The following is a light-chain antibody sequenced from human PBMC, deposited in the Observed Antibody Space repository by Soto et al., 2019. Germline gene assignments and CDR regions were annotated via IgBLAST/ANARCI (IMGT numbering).Light chain of an antibody. CDR2: AAS. J-gene: IGKJ1*01. V-gene: IGKV1-39*01. Sequence: IQLTQSPSSLSASVGDRVTITCRASQGISSYLAWYQQKPGKAPKLLIYAASTLQSGVPSRFSGSGSGTDFTLTISSLQPEDFAVYYCQQSYSIPWTFGLGTKVDIK. CDR3: QQSYSIPWT. CDR1: QGISSY.